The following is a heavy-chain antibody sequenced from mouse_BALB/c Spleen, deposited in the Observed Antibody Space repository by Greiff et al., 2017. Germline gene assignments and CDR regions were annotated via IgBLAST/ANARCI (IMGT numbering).Heavy chain of an antibody. D-gene: IGHD2-3*01. CDR3: ANDGQGFAY. Sequence: DVKLVESGGGLVKPGGSLKLSCAASGFTFSSYAMSWVRQTPEKRLEWVASISSGGSTYYPDSVKGRFTISRDNARNILYLQMSSLRSEDTAMYYCANDGQGFAYWGQGTLVTVSA. CDR1: GFTFSSYA. J-gene: IGHJ3*01. V-gene: IGHV5-6-5*01. CDR2: ISSGGST.